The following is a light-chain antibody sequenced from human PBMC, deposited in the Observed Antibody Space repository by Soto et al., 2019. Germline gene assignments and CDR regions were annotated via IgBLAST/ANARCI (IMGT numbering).Light chain of an antibody. CDR1: SSNIGSHF. J-gene: IGLJ3*02. CDR2: RDG. CDR3: AVWDQSLTGWV. V-gene: IGLV1-47*01. Sequence: QSVLTQPPSASGTPGQSLTISCSGSSSNIGSHFVYWYQHLPGTAPKLLIFRDGQRPSGVPARFFGSKSGTSASLAITGLRSEDEADYDCAVWDQSLTGWVFGGGTKLTVL.